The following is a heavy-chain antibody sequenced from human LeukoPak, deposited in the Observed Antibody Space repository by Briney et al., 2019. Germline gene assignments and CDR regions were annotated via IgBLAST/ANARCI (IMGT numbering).Heavy chain of an antibody. CDR3: ARQHNGGDNWRDWFDP. J-gene: IGHJ5*02. D-gene: IGHD3-16*01. CDR1: GGSISTSSYY. V-gene: IGHV4-39*01. CDR2: IFYSGST. Sequence: SETLSLTCTVSGGSISTSSYYWVWIRQPPSKGLEWIGSIFYSGSTYYNSSLKSRITLSMDSSKNQFSVKLSSVTAADTAVYFCARQHNGGDNWRDWFDPWGQGILVTVSS.